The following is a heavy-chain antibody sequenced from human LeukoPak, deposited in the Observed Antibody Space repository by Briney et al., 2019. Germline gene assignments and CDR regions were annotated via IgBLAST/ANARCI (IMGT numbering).Heavy chain of an antibody. J-gene: IGHJ4*02. V-gene: IGHV1-46*01. CDR1: GYTFTSYY. D-gene: IGHD3-9*01. Sequence: ASVKVSCKASGYTFTSYYMYWVRQAPGQGLEWMGIINPSGGSTSYAQKFQGRVTMTRDMSTSTVYMELSSLRSEDTAVYYCARAATYYDILTGYYTGGDLDYWGQGTLVTVSS. CDR3: ARAATYYDILTGYYTGGDLDY. CDR2: INPSGGST.